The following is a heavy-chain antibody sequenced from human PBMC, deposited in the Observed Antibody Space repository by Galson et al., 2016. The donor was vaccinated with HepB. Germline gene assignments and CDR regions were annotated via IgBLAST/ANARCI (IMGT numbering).Heavy chain of an antibody. D-gene: IGHD3-10*01. V-gene: IGHV1-3*04. CDR3: ARDLLLWADDPSL. CDR2: INTGNGNT. CDR1: GYTFTSHG. Sequence: SCKASGYTFTSHGIHWVRQAPGQGLEWMGWINTGNGNTKYAQKFQDRVSISRDTSASTAHMELSSLGSEDTALYFCARDLLLWADDPSLWGQGTLVTVSS. J-gene: IGHJ4*02.